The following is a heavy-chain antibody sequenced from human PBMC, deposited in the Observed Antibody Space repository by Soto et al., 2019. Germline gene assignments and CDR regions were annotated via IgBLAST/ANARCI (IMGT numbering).Heavy chain of an antibody. Sequence: PSETLSLTCTVSGGSISSYYWSWIRQPPGKGLEWIGYIYYSGSTNYNPSLKSRVTISVDTSKNQFSLKLSSVTAADTAVYYCARSSSSWYYYYGMDVWGQGTTVT. CDR3: ARSSSSWYYYYGMDV. CDR2: IYYSGST. CDR1: GGSISSYY. J-gene: IGHJ6*02. D-gene: IGHD6-13*01. V-gene: IGHV4-59*01.